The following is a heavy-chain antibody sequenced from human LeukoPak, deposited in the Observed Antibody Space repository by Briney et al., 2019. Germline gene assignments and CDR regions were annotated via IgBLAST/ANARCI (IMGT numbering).Heavy chain of an antibody. CDR3: ARDLERQLVPSYYYCYKDV. Sequence: SETLSLTCAVSGYSISSGYYWGCIRQPPGKGLEWIGSIYHSGSTYYNPSLKSRVTISVDTSKNQFSLKLSSVTAADTAVYYCARDLERQLVPSYYYCYKDVWGKGTTVTVSS. D-gene: IGHD6-13*01. CDR1: GYSISSGYY. V-gene: IGHV4-38-2*02. CDR2: IYHSGST. J-gene: IGHJ6*03.